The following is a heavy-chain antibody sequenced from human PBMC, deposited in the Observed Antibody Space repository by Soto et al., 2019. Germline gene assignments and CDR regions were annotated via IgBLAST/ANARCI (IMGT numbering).Heavy chain of an antibody. D-gene: IGHD2-21*02. CDR1: GFTFSSYA. Sequence: TLSLTCAASGFTFSSYAMSWVRQAPGKGLEWVSAISGSGGSTYYADSVKGRLTISRDNSKNTLYLQMSSLRAEDTAVYYCAKSEGNCGGDCYSLLVDYWGQGTLVTVSS. V-gene: IGHV3-23*01. CDR3: AKSEGNCGGDCYSLLVDY. J-gene: IGHJ4*02. CDR2: ISGSGGST.